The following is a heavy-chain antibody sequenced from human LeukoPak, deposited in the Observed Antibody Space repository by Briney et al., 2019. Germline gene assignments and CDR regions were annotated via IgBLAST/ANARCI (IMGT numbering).Heavy chain of an antibody. Sequence: GGSLRLSCAASGFTVSSNYMSWVRQAPGKGLEWVSVTYSGGNTYYADSVKDRFIVSRDNSKNTVYLHMSSLTAADTALYYCARDPSGSTSDNSFTLPKGMDVWGQGTTVTVSS. CDR1: GFTVSSNY. CDR2: TYSGGNT. J-gene: IGHJ6*02. D-gene: IGHD5-12*01. V-gene: IGHV3-66*01. CDR3: ARDPSGSTSDNSFTLPKGMDV.